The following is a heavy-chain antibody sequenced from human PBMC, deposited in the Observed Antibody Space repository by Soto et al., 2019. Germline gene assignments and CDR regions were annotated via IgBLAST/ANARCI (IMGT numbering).Heavy chain of an antibody. D-gene: IGHD3-9*01. Sequence: GSLRLSCAASGFTVSTNYMSWVRQAPGKGLEWVSVIYSGGSTYYADSVKGRFTISRDNSKNTLYLQMNSLRAEDTAVYYCARDKGYDIRGMDVWGQGTTVTVSS. J-gene: IGHJ6*02. CDR1: GFTVSTNY. CDR3: ARDKGYDIRGMDV. V-gene: IGHV3-53*01. CDR2: IYSGGST.